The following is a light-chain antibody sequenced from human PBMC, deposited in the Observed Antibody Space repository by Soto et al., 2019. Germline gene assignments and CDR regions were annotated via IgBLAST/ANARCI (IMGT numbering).Light chain of an antibody. J-gene: IGKJ3*01. CDR3: QQYDNLPPLFT. CDR1: QDISNY. CDR2: DAS. V-gene: IGKV1-33*01. Sequence: DIQMTQSPSSLSASVGDRVTITCQASQDISNYLNWYQQKPWKAPKLLIYDASNLETGVPSRFSGSGSVTDFTFTISSLQPEDIATYYCQQYDNLPPLFTFGPGTKVDIK.